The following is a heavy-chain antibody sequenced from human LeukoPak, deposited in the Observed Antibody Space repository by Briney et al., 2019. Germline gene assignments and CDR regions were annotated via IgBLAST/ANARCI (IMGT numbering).Heavy chain of an antibody. V-gene: IGHV4-39*07. CDR2: IYYSGSA. CDR3: ARDPDYYDSSGHGNN. J-gene: IGHJ4*02. D-gene: IGHD3-22*01. CDR1: GGSISSSSYC. Sequence: SETLSLTCTVSGGSISSSSYCWGWIRQPPGKGLEWIGSIYYSGSAYYNPSLKSRVTISVDTSKNHFSLKLSSVTAADTAVYYCARDPDYYDSSGHGNNWGQGTLVTVSS.